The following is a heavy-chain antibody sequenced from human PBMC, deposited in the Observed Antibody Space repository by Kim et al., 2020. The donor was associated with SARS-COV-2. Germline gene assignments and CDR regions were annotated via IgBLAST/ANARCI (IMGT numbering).Heavy chain of an antibody. V-gene: IGHV3-15*01. Sequence: GGSLRLSCAASGFTFSNAWMAWVRQAPGKGLEWVGRIKSKGSGGTTDYAEPVKGRFIISRDDSRNTQYLQMTSLKTEDTGIYYCTAHRGRLLTGHEALGGWGEGTLVAVSS. D-gene: IGHD3-9*01. CDR1: GFTFSNAW. CDR3: TAHRGRLLTGHEALGG. CDR2: IKSKGSGGTT. J-gene: IGHJ4*02.